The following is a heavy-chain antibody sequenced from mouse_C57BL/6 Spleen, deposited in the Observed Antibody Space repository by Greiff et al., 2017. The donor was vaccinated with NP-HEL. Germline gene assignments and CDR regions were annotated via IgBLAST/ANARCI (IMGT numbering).Heavy chain of an antibody. CDR3: ARSHDYDAGDGYYAMDY. D-gene: IGHD2-4*01. CDR1: GFTFSDYY. Sequence: EVLLVESGGGLVQPGRSMKLSCTASGFTFSDYYMAWVRQVPEKGLEWVANINYDGSSTYYLDFLKSRFIISRDTAKNILYLQMSSLKSEDTATYYCARSHDYDAGDGYYAMDYWGQGTSVTVSS. V-gene: IGHV5-16*01. CDR2: INYDGSST. J-gene: IGHJ4*01.